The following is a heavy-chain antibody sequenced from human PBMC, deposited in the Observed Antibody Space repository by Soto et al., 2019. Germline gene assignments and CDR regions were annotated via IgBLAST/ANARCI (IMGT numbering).Heavy chain of an antibody. CDR1: GGTFSSYT. CDR2: IIPILGIA. V-gene: IGHV1-69*02. J-gene: IGHJ4*02. Sequence: QVQLVQSGAEVKKPGASVKVSCKASGGTFSSYTISWVRQAPGQGLEWMGRIIPILGIANYAQKFQGRVPITAEKSPSTAYMELSSLRSEDTAVYYCARDHGLAYCGGDCYSWGQGTLVTVSS. CDR3: ARDHGLAYCGGDCYS. D-gene: IGHD2-21*02.